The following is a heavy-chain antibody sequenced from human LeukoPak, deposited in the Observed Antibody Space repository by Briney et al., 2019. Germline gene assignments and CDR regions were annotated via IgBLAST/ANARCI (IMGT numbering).Heavy chain of an antibody. CDR3: AKALEALHSGSYPNMLNDAFDI. Sequence: GGSLRLSCAASGFTFSSYGMHWVRQAPGKGLEWVAVISYDGSNKYYADSVKGRFTISRDNSKNTLYLQMNSLRAEDTAVYYCAKALEALHSGSYPNMLNDAFDIWGQGTMVTVSS. D-gene: IGHD1-26*01. CDR2: ISYDGSNK. J-gene: IGHJ3*02. CDR1: GFTFSSYG. V-gene: IGHV3-30*18.